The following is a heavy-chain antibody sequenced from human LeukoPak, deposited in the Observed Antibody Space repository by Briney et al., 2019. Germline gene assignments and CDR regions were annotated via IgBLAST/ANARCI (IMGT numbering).Heavy chain of an antibody. CDR1: GFTFSSYA. D-gene: IGHD3-10*01. CDR3: AKRNTMVRGGPSFDY. Sequence: PGGSLRLSCAASGFTFSSYAMNWVRQAPGKGLEWVSIIFGAGKNTTYYADSVKGRFTVSRDDAKNTLYLQMTTLRPEDTALYYCAKRNTMVRGGPSFDYWGQGILVTVSS. CDR2: IFGAGKNTT. J-gene: IGHJ4*02. V-gene: IGHV3-23*03.